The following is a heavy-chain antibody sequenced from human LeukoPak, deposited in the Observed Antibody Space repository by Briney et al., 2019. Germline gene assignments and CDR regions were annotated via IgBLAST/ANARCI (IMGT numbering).Heavy chain of an antibody. J-gene: IGHJ4*02. CDR1: GFTFSRYG. Sequence: GGPLRLSCAASGFTFSRYGMSWVRQAPGKGPEWVSAISGGGSSTYYADSVKGRFTISRDNSKNTLYLQMNSLRPEDTAVYYCARARPSMWIDYWGQGTLVTVSS. V-gene: IGHV3-23*01. CDR3: ARARPSMWIDY. CDR2: ISGGGSST. D-gene: IGHD5-12*01.